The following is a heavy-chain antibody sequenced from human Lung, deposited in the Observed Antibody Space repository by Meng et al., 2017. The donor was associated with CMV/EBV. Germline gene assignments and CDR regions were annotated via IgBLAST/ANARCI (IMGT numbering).Heavy chain of an antibody. J-gene: IGHJ4*02. CDR3: AGFHPTGKQWLVSDY. D-gene: IGHD6-19*01. CDR1: GGSISSGNC. V-gene: IGHV4-4*03. Sequence: SCRRLWEPPGPPAITSAAAGGSISSGNCWSWCRQPPGKGLQWIGDIYTSRSTNYNPSPQSRLTISVDKTNNQFSLQLSSATAAETAVYYYAGFHPTGKQWLVSDYWGQGTLVTVSS. CDR2: IYTSRST.